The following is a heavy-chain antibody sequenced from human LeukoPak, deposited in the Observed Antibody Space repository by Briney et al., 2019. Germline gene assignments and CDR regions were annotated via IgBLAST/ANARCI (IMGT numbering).Heavy chain of an antibody. D-gene: IGHD2-2*01. V-gene: IGHV3-48*01. CDR3: ARGVRYCSSTSCYFRAFDI. CDR1: GFSLSISG. Sequence: GGSLRLSCEASGFSLSISGMNWVRQAPGKGLEWVSYISSSSDLMSYVASVKGRFTVSRDNAKNSLFLQMNSLRAEDTAVYYCARGVRYCSSTSCYFRAFDIWGQGTMVTVSS. J-gene: IGHJ3*02. CDR2: ISSSSDLM.